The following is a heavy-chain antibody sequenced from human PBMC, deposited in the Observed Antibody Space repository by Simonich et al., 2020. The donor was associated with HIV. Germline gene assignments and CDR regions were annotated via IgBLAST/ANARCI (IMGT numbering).Heavy chain of an antibody. Sequence: QVQLQQWGAGLLKPSETLSLTCAVYGGSFSGYYWSWIRQPPGKGLEWIGEINHSGSTNYNPSLKSRVTISVDTSKNQFSLKRSSVTAADTAVYYCARGGYCSGGSCYPLFSRYGMDVWGQGTTVTVSS. CDR2: INHSGST. CDR3: ARGGYCSGGSCYPLFSRYGMDV. J-gene: IGHJ6*02. CDR1: GGSFSGYY. D-gene: IGHD2-15*01. V-gene: IGHV4-34*01.